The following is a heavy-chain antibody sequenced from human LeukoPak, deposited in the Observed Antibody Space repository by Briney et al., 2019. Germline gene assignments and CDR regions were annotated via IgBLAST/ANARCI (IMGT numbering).Heavy chain of an antibody. CDR2: IIPIFGTA. J-gene: IGHJ4*02. CDR1: GGTFSSYA. CDR3: ATYYYDSSGYLSLFDY. D-gene: IGHD3-22*01. Sequence: SVTVSCKASGGTFSSYAISWVRQAPGQGLEWMGGIIPIFGTANYAQKFQGRVTITADESTSTAYMELSSLRSEDTAVYYCATYYYDSSGYLSLFDYWGQGTLVTVSS. V-gene: IGHV1-69*13.